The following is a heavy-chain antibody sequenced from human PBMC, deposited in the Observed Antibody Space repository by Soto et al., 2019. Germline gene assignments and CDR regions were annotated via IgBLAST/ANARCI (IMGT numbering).Heavy chain of an antibody. Sequence: LRLSCAASGFTFSSYEMNWVRQAPGKGLEWVAVISYDGSNKYYADSAKGRFTISRDNSKNTLYLQMNSLRAEDTAVYYCAKDTAAAGTPLLMDVWGQGTTVTVSS. CDR1: GFTFSSYE. J-gene: IGHJ6*02. D-gene: IGHD6-13*01. CDR2: ISYDGSNK. V-gene: IGHV3-30*18. CDR3: AKDTAAAGTPLLMDV.